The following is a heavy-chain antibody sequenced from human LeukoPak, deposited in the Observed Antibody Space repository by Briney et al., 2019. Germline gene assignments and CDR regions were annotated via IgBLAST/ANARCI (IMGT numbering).Heavy chain of an antibody. V-gene: IGHV3-33*06. J-gene: IGHJ6*03. CDR2: IWYDGSNK. D-gene: IGHD4-17*01. CDR1: GFTFSSYG. Sequence: PGGSLRLSCAASGFTFSSYGMHWVRQAPGKGLEWVGVIWYDGSNKYYADSVKGRFTISRDNSKNTLYLQMNSLRAEDTAVYYCAKIADYGDRRTYYMDVWGKGTTVTVSS. CDR3: AKIADYGDRRTYYMDV.